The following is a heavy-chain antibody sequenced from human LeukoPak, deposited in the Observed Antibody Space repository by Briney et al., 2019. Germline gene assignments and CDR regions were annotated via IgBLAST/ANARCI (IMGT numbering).Heavy chain of an antibody. CDR2: ISGSGGST. CDR1: GFTFSSYA. CDR3: AKGLSGRRRPPNYYYMDV. V-gene: IGHV3-23*01. Sequence: GGSLRLSCAASGFTFSSYAMSWVLQAPGKGLEWVSAISGSGGSTYYADSVKGRFTISRDNSKNTLYLQMNSLRAEDTAVYYCAKGLSGRRRPPNYYYMDVWGKGTTVTVSS. D-gene: IGHD1-26*01. J-gene: IGHJ6*03.